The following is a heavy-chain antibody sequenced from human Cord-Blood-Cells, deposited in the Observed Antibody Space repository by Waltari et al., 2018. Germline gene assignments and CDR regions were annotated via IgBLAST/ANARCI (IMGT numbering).Heavy chain of an antibody. CDR3: AAGYYCSSTSCYYYYGMDV. Sequence: EVQLVESGGGLVQPGGSLRLSCAASGFTFSSYSMNWVRQAPGKGREWVSYISSSSSTIYYADSVKGRFTISRDNAKNSLYLQMNSLRDEDTAVYYCAAGYYCSSTSCYYYYGMDVWGQGTTVTVSS. V-gene: IGHV3-48*02. D-gene: IGHD2-2*01. J-gene: IGHJ6*02. CDR2: ISSSSSTI. CDR1: GFTFSSYS.